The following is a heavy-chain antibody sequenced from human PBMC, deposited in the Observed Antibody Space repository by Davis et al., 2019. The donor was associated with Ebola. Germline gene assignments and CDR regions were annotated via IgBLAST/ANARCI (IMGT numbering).Heavy chain of an antibody. CDR1: GFSFKDYW. CDR2: LYTGDSDS. Sequence: GESLKISCQGSGFSFKDYWTGWVRQMPGKGLEWMGILYTGDSDSKYNPSFQGQVNISADKSISTAYLQWNSLKASDTAIYYCARLGKGLRRGAFDYWGQGTLVTVSS. D-gene: IGHD3-10*01. J-gene: IGHJ4*02. CDR3: ARLGKGLRRGAFDY. V-gene: IGHV5-51*02.